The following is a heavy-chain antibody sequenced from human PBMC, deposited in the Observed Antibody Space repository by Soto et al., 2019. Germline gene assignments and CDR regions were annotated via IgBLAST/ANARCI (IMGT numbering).Heavy chain of an antibody. J-gene: IGHJ4*02. Sequence: PSEPLSLTCAAYGGSFGGYYWSWIRQPPGKGLEWIGEINHSGSTNYNPSLKSRVTISVDTSKNQFSLKLSSVTATDTAVYYCARHFNYAMAGTGFDSWGLGTLVTVSS. D-gene: IGHD2-8*01. CDR1: GGSFGGYY. CDR3: ARHFNYAMAGTGFDS. CDR2: INHSGST. V-gene: IGHV4-34*01.